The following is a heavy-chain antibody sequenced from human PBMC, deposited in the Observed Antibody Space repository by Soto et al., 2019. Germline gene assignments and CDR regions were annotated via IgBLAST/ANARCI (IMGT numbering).Heavy chain of an antibody. J-gene: IGHJ4*02. D-gene: IGHD6-19*01. CDR1: GFTFSTNW. Sequence: EVQLVESGGVLVQPGGSLRLSCAASGFTFSTNWMHWVRQAPGKGLVWVSRINRDGSSTNYADCVKGRFTISRDNAENTLFLQMNSLTADDTAVYYCSRGPTGWYGFDYWGQGTLVTVSS. V-gene: IGHV3-74*01. CDR2: INRDGSST. CDR3: SRGPTGWYGFDY.